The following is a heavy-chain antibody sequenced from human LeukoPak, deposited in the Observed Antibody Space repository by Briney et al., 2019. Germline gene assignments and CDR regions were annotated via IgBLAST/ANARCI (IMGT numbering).Heavy chain of an antibody. V-gene: IGHV1-2*02. CDR2: INPNSGGT. CDR1: GYTFTGYY. D-gene: IGHD3-3*01. J-gene: IGHJ6*03. Sequence: ASVKVSCKASGYTFTGYYMHWVRQAPGQGLEWMGWINPNSGGTNYAQKFQGRVTMTRDTPISTAYMELSRLRSDDTAVYYCATGVVSIFGVVTIGYYMDVWGKGTTVTVSS. CDR3: ATGVVSIFGVVTIGYYMDV.